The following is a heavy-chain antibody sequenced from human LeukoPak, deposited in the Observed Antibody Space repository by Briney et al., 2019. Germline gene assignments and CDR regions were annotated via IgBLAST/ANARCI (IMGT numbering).Heavy chain of an antibody. Sequence: PSETLSPTCTVSGGSISGYHWSWIRQPPGKGLEWIAYISDRGSTNYNPSLKSRVTISVDTSKNQFSLKLSSVTAADTAVYYCAREGSYGYAFDYWGQGTLVTVSS. CDR3: AREGSYGYAFDY. CDR2: ISDRGST. J-gene: IGHJ4*02. D-gene: IGHD5-18*01. CDR1: GGSISGYH. V-gene: IGHV4-59*01.